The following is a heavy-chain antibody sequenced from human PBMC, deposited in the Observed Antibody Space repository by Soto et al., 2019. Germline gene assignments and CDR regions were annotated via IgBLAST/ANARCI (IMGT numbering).Heavy chain of an antibody. CDR1: GFTFSSYG. CDR3: ARPQKGENKRYCSGGSCYSYYYYYYGMDV. J-gene: IGHJ6*02. Sequence: GGSLRLSCAASGFTFSSYGMHWVRQAPGKGLEWVAVIWYDGSNKYYADSVKGRFTISRDNSKNTLYLQMNSLRAEDTAVYYCARPQKGENKRYCSGGSCYSYYYYYYGMDVWGQGTTVTVSS. V-gene: IGHV3-33*01. CDR2: IWYDGSNK. D-gene: IGHD2-15*01.